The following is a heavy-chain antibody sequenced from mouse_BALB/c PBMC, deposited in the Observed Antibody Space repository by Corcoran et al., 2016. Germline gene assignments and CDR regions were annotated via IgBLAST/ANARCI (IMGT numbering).Heavy chain of an antibody. V-gene: IGHV1-81*01. CDR3: ARPLYVYEGFAY. CDR2: IYPGSGST. Sequence: QVQLQQSGPELVKPGASVKMSCKASGYTFTDYVISWVKQRTGQGLEWIGEIYPGSGSTYYNEKFKGKATLTADKSSNTAYMQLSSLTSEDSAVYFCARPLYVYEGFAYWGQGTLVTVSA. J-gene: IGHJ3*01. CDR1: GYTFTDYV. D-gene: IGHD2-2*01.